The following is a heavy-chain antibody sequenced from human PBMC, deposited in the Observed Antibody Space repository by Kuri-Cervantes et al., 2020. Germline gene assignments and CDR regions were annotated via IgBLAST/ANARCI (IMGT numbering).Heavy chain of an antibody. V-gene: IGHV3-48*03. CDR2: ISSSGSTI. CDR3: ARELARNYYYGMDV. CDR1: GFTFSSYE. Sequence: GESLKISCAASGFTFSSYEMNWVRQAPGKGLEWVSYISSSGSTIYYADSVKGRFTISRDNAKNSLYLQMNSLRAEDTAVYYCARELARNYYYGMDVWGQGTTVTVSS. D-gene: IGHD3-3*02. J-gene: IGHJ6*02.